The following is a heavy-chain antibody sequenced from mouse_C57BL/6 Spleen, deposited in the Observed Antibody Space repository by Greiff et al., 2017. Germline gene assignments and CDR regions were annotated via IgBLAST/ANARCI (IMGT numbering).Heavy chain of an antibody. CDR1: GYTFTSYW. CDR2: IDPSDSYT. V-gene: IGHV1-59*01. J-gene: IGHJ4*01. Sequence: VQLQQSGAELVRPGTSVTLSCKASGYTFTSYWMHWVKQRPGPGLEWIGVIDPSDSYTNYNQKFEGKATLTVDTSSSTAYMQLRSLTSEDSAVYYCARSGGHYYAMDYWGQGTSVTVSS. D-gene: IGHD1-1*02. CDR3: ARSGGHYYAMDY.